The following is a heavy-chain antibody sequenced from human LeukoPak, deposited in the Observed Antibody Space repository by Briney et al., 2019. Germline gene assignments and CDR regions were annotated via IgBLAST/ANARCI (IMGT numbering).Heavy chain of an antibody. CDR2: ISSSASSI. V-gene: IGHV3-48*03. Sequence: PGGSLRLSCAASGFTFSNYEMNWVRQAPGKGLECISYISSSASSIYYADSVEGRFTISRDNAKNSLYLQMNSPRAEDTAVYYCARARVVAARGTDYWGQGTLVTVSS. CDR1: GFTFSNYE. CDR3: ARARVVAARGTDY. D-gene: IGHD2-15*01. J-gene: IGHJ4*02.